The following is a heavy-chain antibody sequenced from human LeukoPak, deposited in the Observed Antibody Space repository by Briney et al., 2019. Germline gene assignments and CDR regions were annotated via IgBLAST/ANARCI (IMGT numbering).Heavy chain of an antibody. CDR3: EKDSHLDV. Sequence: SETLSLTCTVSGGSIRSYYWSWIRQLPGKGLEWIGNIHSSGNSFCNPSLKSRVTISVDTSKNQFSLKLSSVTAADTAVYYCEKDSHLDVWGQGTTVTVSS. V-gene: IGHV4-59*04. D-gene: IGHD2-15*01. CDR2: IHSSGNS. CDR1: GGSIRSYY. J-gene: IGHJ6*02.